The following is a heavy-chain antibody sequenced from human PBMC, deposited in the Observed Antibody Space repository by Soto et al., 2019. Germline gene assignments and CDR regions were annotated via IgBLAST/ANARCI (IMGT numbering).Heavy chain of an antibody. J-gene: IGHJ4*02. CDR3: ARHLWGLNYGLYFDF. D-gene: IGHD3-10*01. CDR1: GGSISSSSYY. Sequence: LQLQESGPGLVKPSETLSLTCTVSGGSISSSSYYWGWIRQPPGKGLEWIGNIFFGGTTYYNPSLNSRVTMSVDRSKNQFSLKLTSVTAADTAVYYCARHLWGLNYGLYFDFWGQGAQVTVSS. V-gene: IGHV4-39*01. CDR2: IFFGGTT.